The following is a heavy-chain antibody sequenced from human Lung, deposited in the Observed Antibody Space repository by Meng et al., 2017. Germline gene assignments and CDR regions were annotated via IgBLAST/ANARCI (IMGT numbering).Heavy chain of an antibody. CDR3: ARDKPPNDV. CDR1: GFTFNTYA. J-gene: IGHJ2*01. V-gene: IGHV3-30*01. Sequence: VELVESGGGGVPPGGSLDLSCAASGFTFNTYAMHWVRQAPGKGLEWVSLMSFDGAQIYYSDSVRGRFTISRDNSKNTLYLQMNSLRAEDTAVYYCARDKPPNDVWGRGTLVTVSS. CDR2: MSFDGAQI.